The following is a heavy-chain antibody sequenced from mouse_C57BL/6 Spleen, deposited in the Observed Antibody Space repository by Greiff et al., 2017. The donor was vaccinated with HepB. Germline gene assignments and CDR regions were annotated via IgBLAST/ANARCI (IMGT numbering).Heavy chain of an antibody. CDR2: IDPENGDT. CDR3: TTTITTVGRFDY. D-gene: IGHD1-1*01. Sequence: EVKLQESGAELVRPGASVKLSCTASGFNIKDDYMHWVKQWPEQGLEWIGWIDPENGDTAYASKFQGKATITADTASHTADLQLSILTSEDSAVYYCTTTITTVGRFDYWGQVTTLTVSS. J-gene: IGHJ2*01. CDR1: GFNIKDDY. V-gene: IGHV14-4*01.